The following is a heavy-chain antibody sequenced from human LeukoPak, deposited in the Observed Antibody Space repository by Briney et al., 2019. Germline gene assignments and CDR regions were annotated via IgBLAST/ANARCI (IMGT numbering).Heavy chain of an antibody. CDR3: ARGDRALN. CDR1: GYTFSGYY. V-gene: IGHV1-2*06. Sequence: ASVKVSCKASGYTFSGYYMHWVRQAPGQGLEWMGRINPNSGNTNYAQKRQGRVTMTTDTSTSTAYMELRSLRSDDTAVYYCARGDRALNWGQGTLVTVSS. D-gene: IGHD3-22*01. CDR2: INPNSGNT. J-gene: IGHJ4*02.